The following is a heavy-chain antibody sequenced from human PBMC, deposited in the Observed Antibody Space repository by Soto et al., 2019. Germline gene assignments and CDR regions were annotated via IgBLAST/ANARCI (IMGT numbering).Heavy chain of an antibody. D-gene: IGHD3-10*01. V-gene: IGHV3-73*02. J-gene: IGHJ6*02. Sequence: EVQLVESGGGLVQPGGSLKLSCAASGFTFSGSAMHWVRQASGKGLEWVGRIRSKANSYATAYAASVKGRFTISRDDSKNTAYLEMNSLKTEDTAVYYCTRPRPGPGDYYGMDVWGQGTTVTVS. CDR3: TRPRPGPGDYYGMDV. CDR2: IRSKANSYAT. CDR1: GFTFSGSA.